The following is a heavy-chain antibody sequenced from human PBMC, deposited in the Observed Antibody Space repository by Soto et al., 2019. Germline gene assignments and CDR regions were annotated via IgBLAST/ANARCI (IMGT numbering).Heavy chain of an antibody. CDR3: AVRGVIDTV. CDR2: MNPNNGDR. CDR1: GYTFTSYD. J-gene: IGHJ4*02. V-gene: IGHV1-8*01. Sequence: QVQLVQSGAEVKKPGASVKVSCKASGYTFTSYDINWVRQATGQGLEWMGWMNPNNGDRGFAQKFQGRVTMTRNTSISTAYMELSSLRAEDTAVYYCAVRGVIDTVWGQGTLVTVSS. D-gene: IGHD3-10*01.